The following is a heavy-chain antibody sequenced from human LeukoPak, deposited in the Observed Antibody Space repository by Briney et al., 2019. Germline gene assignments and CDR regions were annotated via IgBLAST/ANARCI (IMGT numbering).Heavy chain of an antibody. CDR2: ISYGGST. CDR3: ARGIFGMVLNAFDL. CDR1: GGSISSYY. V-gene: IGHV4-59*01. D-gene: IGHD3-3*01. J-gene: IGHJ3*01. Sequence: SETLSLTCTASGGSISSYYWTWIRQPPGRGLEWFGYISYGGSTNYNPSLKSRVTISVDTSTNQFSLKLSSVTAADTAVYYCARGIFGMVLNAFDLWGRGTMVTVSS.